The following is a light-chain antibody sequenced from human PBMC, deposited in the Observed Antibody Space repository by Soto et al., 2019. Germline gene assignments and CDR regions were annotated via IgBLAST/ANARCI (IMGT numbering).Light chain of an antibody. CDR2: TYN. CDR3: AAWDDSLKAWV. V-gene: IGLV1-44*01. J-gene: IGLJ3*02. Sequence: QSVLTQPPSASGTPGQRVTISCSGSSSNIGSNTVNWYQQLPGTAPKLLIYTYNQRPSGVPDRFSGSKSGTSASLAISGLQSGEGADYYCAAWDDSLKAWVFGGGTKVTVL. CDR1: SSNIGSNT.